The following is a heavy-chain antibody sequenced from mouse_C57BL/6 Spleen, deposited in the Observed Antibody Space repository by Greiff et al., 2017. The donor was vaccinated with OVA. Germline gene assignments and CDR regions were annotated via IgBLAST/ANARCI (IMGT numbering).Heavy chain of an antibody. CDR2: IYPGDGDT. D-gene: IGHD2-3*01. V-gene: IGHV1-80*01. CDR1: GYAFGSYW. CDR3: ARGDDGYPGAMDY. Sequence: QVQLQQSGAELVKPGASVKISCKASGYAFGSYWMNWVKQRPGKGLEWIGQIYPGDGDTNYNGKFKGKATLTADKSSSTAYMQLSSLTSEDSAVYFGARGDDGYPGAMDYWGQGTSVTVSS. J-gene: IGHJ4*01.